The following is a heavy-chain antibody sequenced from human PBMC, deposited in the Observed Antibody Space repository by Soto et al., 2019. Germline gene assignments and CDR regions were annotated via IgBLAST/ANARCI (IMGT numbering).Heavy chain of an antibody. D-gene: IGHD3-16*01. Sequence: SETLSLTCTVSGGSISSSSYYWGWIRQPTGKCLEWIGSIYYSSSTSYIPSLQSRVTISVDTSKNQFSLKLSCVTAAYTAVYYCARHMGDYYYYGMDVWGQGTTVT. V-gene: IGHV4-39*01. CDR3: ARHMGDYYYYGMDV. J-gene: IGHJ6*02. CDR1: GGSISSSSYY. CDR2: IYYSSST.